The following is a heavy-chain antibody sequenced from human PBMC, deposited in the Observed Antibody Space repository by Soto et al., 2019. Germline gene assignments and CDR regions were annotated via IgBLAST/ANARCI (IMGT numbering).Heavy chain of an antibody. CDR1: GGSISSYY. V-gene: IGHV4-34*01. CDR3: ARGWGRIFDY. CDR2: IYHSGST. Sequence: SETLSLTCTVPGGSISSYYWSWIRQPPGEGLEWIGEIYHSGSTNYNPSLKSRVTISIDTSKNQFSLKLSSVTAADTDVYYCARGWGRIFDYWGQGTLVTVSS. D-gene: IGHD7-27*01. J-gene: IGHJ4*02.